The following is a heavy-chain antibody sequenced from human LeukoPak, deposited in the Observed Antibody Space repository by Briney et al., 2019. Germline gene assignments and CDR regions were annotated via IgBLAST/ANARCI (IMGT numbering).Heavy chain of an antibody. CDR1: GGSLSGYF. Sequence: AAETLSLTCAVHGGSLSGYFWSWIRQPPGTGNGLEWIGEINHRGYTNYNPSLMGRVAISVDTSENHISLQLTSVTAADTAVYYCAREGGPYRPLDYSGQGTLVTVSS. CDR2: INHRGYT. CDR3: AREGGPYRPLDY. V-gene: IGHV4-34*01. J-gene: IGHJ4*02.